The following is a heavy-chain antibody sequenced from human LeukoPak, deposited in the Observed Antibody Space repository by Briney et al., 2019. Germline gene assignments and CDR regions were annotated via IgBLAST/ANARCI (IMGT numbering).Heavy chain of an antibody. J-gene: IGHJ4*02. Sequence: ASVKVSCKASGYTFTGYYMHWVRLAPGQGLEWMGWINPNSGGTNYAQKFQGRVTMTRDTSISTAYMELSRLRSDDTAVYYCARVGPEQLWHFDYWGQGTLVTVSS. V-gene: IGHV1-2*02. CDR1: GYTFTGYY. CDR2: INPNSGGT. CDR3: ARVGPEQLWHFDY. D-gene: IGHD5-18*01.